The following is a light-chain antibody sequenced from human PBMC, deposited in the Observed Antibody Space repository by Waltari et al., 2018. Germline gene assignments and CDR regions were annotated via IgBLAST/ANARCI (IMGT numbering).Light chain of an antibody. CDR3: QQGYITPWT. J-gene: IGKJ1*01. V-gene: IGKV1-39*01. Sequence: DIQMTQSPSSLSASVGDSVTITCRASLDIASYLNWYQQKPGKAPKLLISAAFRLPSGVPSRFSGTGSDTDFTLTISSLQPEDFATYYCQQGYITPWTFGQGTKVEIK. CDR1: LDIASY. CDR2: AAF.